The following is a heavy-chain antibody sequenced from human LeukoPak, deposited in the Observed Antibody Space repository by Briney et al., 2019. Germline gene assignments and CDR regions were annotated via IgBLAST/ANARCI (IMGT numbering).Heavy chain of an antibody. CDR2: INTNTGNP. Sequence: GASVKVSCKASGYTFTSYGISWVRQAPGQGLEWMGWINTNTGNPTYAQGFTGRFVFSLDTSVSTAYLQISSLKAEDTAVYYCARVGFPYCGGDCYLLDYWGQGTLVTVSS. D-gene: IGHD2-21*02. CDR1: GYTFTSYG. CDR3: ARVGFPYCGGDCYLLDY. V-gene: IGHV7-4-1*02. J-gene: IGHJ4*02.